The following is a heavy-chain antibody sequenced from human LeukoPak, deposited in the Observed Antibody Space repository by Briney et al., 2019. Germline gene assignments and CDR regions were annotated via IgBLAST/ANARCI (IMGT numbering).Heavy chain of an antibody. D-gene: IGHD6-19*01. CDR2: IYHSGST. J-gene: IGHJ4*02. CDR3: ARLVAWQWLVPRLDY. CDR1: GYSISSGYY. V-gene: IGHV4-38-2*02. Sequence: SETLSLTCTVSGYSISSGYYWGWIRPPPGKGLEWIGSIYHSGSTYYNPSLKSRVTISVDTPKNQFSLKLSSVTAADTAVYYCARLVAWQWLVPRLDYWGQGTLVTVSS.